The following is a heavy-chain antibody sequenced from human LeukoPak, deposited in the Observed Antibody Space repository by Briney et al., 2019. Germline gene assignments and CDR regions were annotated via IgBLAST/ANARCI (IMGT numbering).Heavy chain of an antibody. CDR2: INHSGST. CDR1: GGSFSGYY. J-gene: IGHJ4*02. D-gene: IGHD5-18*01. Sequence: SETLSLTCAVYGGSFSGYYWSWIRQPSGKGLEWIGEINHSGSTNYNPSLKSRVTISVDTSKNQFSLKLSSVTAADTAVYYCARAERLWSPNDYWGQGTLVTVSS. CDR3: ARAERLWSPNDY. V-gene: IGHV4-34*01.